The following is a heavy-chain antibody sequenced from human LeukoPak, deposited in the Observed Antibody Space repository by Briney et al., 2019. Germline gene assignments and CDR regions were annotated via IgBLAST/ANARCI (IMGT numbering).Heavy chain of an antibody. J-gene: IGHJ4*02. D-gene: IGHD3-10*01. V-gene: IGHV4-4*07. Sequence: SETLSLTCTVSGGYIGSYYWSWIRQPAGKGLEWIGRIYTSGSTNYNPSLKSRVTMSVDTSKNQFSLKLSSVTAADTAVYYCARDWRGPRGELLEYYFDYWGQGTLVTVSS. CDR3: ARDWRGPRGELLEYYFDY. CDR2: IYTSGST. CDR1: GGYIGSYY.